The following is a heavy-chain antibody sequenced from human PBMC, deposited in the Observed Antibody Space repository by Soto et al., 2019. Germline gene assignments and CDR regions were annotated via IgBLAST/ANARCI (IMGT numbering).Heavy chain of an antibody. CDR2: ISYDGSNK. D-gene: IGHD5-12*01. V-gene: IGHV3-30*18. J-gene: IGHJ4*02. Sequence: GGSLRLSCAASGFTFSSYGMHWVRQAPGKGLEWVAVISYDGSNKYYADSVKGRFTISRDNSKNTLYLQMNSLRAEDTAVYYCAKDLLEYSGYDYYDYWGQGTLVTVSS. CDR1: GFTFSSYG. CDR3: AKDLLEYSGYDYYDY.